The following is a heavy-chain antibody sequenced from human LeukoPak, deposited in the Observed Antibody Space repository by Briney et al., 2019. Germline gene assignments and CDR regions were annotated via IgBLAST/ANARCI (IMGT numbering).Heavy chain of an antibody. Sequence: GASVKVSCKASGYTFTSHVMNWVRQAPGQGLEWMGWININSGKTSYAEGFTGRFVFSFDTSVSTAYLQISSLKAEDTAVYFCARAGSTTWSLYHFDTWGQGSRVTVSS. D-gene: IGHD3-16*02. J-gene: IGHJ4*02. CDR2: ININSGKT. CDR3: ARAGSTTWSLYHFDT. CDR1: GYTFTSHV. V-gene: IGHV7-4-1*01.